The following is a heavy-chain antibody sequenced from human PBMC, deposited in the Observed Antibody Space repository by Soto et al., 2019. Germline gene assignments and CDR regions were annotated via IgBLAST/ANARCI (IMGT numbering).Heavy chain of an antibody. CDR2: IYPSDSDI. D-gene: IGHD6-19*01. CDR3: AIEGWWLVEI. V-gene: IGHV5-51*01. J-gene: IGHJ3*02. Sequence: GESLKISCKASGYIFTNYWIGWVRQMSGKGLEWMAIIYPSDSDIRYSPSFQGRVTITADESTSTAYMELRSLRSDDTAVYYCAIEGWWLVEIWGQGTMVTVSS. CDR1: GYIFTNYW.